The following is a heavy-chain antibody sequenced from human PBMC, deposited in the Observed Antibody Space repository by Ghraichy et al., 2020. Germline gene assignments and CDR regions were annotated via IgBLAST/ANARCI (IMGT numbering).Heavy chain of an antibody. D-gene: IGHD3-22*01. CDR3: TREVRYYDGSGYLRWFDP. Sequence: GESLNISCTASGFTFGDYAMSWFRQAPGKGLEWVGFIRSKAYGGTTEYAASVKGRFTVSRDDSKSIAYLQMNSLKTEDTAVYYCTREVRYYDGSGYLRWFDPWGQGTLVTVSS. CDR2: IRSKAYGGTT. V-gene: IGHV3-49*03. J-gene: IGHJ5*02. CDR1: GFTFGDYA.